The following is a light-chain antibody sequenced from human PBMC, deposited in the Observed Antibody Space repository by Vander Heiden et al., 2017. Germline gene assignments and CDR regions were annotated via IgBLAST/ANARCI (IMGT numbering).Light chain of an antibody. V-gene: IGKV1-33*01. J-gene: IGKJ5*01. CDR3: QQYYNLPLT. CDR2: DAS. CDR1: QDISNY. Sequence: DIQMTQSPSSLSASVGDRVTITCQASQDISNYLNWYQQKPGKAPKLLIYDASNLETGVPSRFSGSGSGTDFTFTISSLQPEDLATYYCQQYYNLPLTFGQGTLLEIK.